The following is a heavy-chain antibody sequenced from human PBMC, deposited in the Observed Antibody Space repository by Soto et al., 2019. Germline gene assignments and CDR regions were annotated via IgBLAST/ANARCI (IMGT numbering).Heavy chain of an antibody. J-gene: IGHJ4*02. CDR2: IYYSGST. CDR3: ARGGSFIAAERFDY. Sequence: SETLSLTCTVSGGSIRSYYCSWIRQPPGKGLEWIGYIYYSGSTNYNPSLKSRVTISVDTSKNQFSLKLSSVTAADTAVYYCARGGSFIAAERFDYWGQGTLVTVSS. V-gene: IGHV4-59*01. CDR1: GGSIRSYY. D-gene: IGHD6-13*01.